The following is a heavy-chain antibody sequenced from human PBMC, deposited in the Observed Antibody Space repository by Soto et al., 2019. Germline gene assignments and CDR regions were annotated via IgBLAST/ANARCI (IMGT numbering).Heavy chain of an antibody. V-gene: IGHV4-59*01. CDR2: IADSETT. D-gene: IGHD3-10*01. J-gene: IGHJ4*02. CDR3: ARVDYYGAGTYLFDY. Sequence: PSETLSLTCTVSGASMGRYYWSWIRQSPGKGLEWIGYIADSETTNYSPSLRSRVTISLETSKSQFSLKLSSVTAADTAVYYCARVDYYGAGTYLFDYWGPGTLVTVSS. CDR1: GASMGRYY.